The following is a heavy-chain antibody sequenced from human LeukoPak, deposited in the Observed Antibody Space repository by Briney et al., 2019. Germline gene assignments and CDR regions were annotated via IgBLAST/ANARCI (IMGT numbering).Heavy chain of an antibody. J-gene: IGHJ5*02. Sequence: PGGSLRLSCAASGFTFSSYAMSWVRQAPGKGLEWVSAISGSGGSTYYADSVKGRFTVSRDNSKNTLYLQMNSLRAEDTAVYYCAKYYRGSVITTGFDPWGQGTLVTVSS. CDR1: GFTFSSYA. D-gene: IGHD1-1*01. V-gene: IGHV3-23*01. CDR3: AKYYRGSVITTGFDP. CDR2: ISGSGGST.